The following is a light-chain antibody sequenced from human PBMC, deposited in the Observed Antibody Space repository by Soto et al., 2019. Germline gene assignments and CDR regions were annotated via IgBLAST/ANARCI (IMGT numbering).Light chain of an antibody. J-gene: IGLJ1*01. V-gene: IGLV2-14*01. CDR2: EVS. CDR1: SNDVGGYNY. Sequence: QSVLTQPASVSGSPGQSITISCTGTSNDVGGYNYVSWYQQHPGKAPKLMIYEVSNRPSGVSNRFSGSKSGNTASLTISGLQAEDEADYYCSSYTSTIYVFGTGTKVTVL. CDR3: SSYTSTIYV.